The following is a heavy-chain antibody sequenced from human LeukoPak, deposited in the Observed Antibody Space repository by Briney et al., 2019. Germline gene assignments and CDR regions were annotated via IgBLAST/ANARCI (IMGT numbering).Heavy chain of an antibody. CDR3: AREDSMVRGVISFGGYNWFDP. CDR1: GGTFSSYT. CDR2: IIPIPCIA. J-gene: IGHJ5*02. V-gene: IGHV1-69*04. D-gene: IGHD3-10*01. Sequence: ASVKGSCKASGGTFSSYTISWVRQAPGQGVGWVGRIIPIPCIANYAQKFQGRVTITADKSTSTAYMELSSLRSEDTAVYYCAREDSMVRGVISFGGYNWFDPWGQGTLVTVSS.